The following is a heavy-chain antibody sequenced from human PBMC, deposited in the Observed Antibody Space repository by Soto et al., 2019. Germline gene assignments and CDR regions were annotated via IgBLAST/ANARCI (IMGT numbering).Heavy chain of an antibody. Sequence: SETLSLTCTVSGGSISDYYWSWIRQPPGKGLEWIGYIYDIGSANYNPSLKSRVTISIYTSNNQFSLSLRSVTAADTAVYYCARQRYGNYFDYWGQGALVTVSS. J-gene: IGHJ4*02. CDR2: IYDIGSA. V-gene: IGHV4-59*08. D-gene: IGHD2-15*01. CDR3: ARQRYGNYFDY. CDR1: GGSISDYY.